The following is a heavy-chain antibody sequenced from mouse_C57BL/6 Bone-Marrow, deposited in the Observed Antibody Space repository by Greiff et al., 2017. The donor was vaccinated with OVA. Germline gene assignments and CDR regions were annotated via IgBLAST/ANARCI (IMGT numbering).Heavy chain of an antibody. J-gene: IGHJ4*01. CDR3: ARSGGSYYYAMDY. CDR2: IYPRSGNT. Sequence: QVQLQQSGAELARPGASVKLSCKASGYTFTSYGISWVKQRTGQGLEWIGEIYPRSGNTYYNEKFKGKATLTADKSSSTAYMELRSLTSEDSAVYFCARSGGSYYYAMDYWGQGTTVTVSS. CDR1: GYTFTSYG. V-gene: IGHV1-81*01. D-gene: IGHD1-1*01.